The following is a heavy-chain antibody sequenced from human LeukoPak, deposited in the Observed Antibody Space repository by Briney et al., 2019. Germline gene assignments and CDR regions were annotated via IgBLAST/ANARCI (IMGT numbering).Heavy chain of an antibody. D-gene: IGHD2-2*01. Sequence: GASVKVSCKASGYTFTGYYMHWVRQAPGQGLEWMGRINPNSGGTNYAQKFQGRVTMTRDTSISTAYMELRRLRSDDTAVYYCAIILRYCSSTSCYGSDPWGQGTLVTVSS. J-gene: IGHJ5*02. CDR2: INPNSGGT. V-gene: IGHV1-2*06. CDR1: GYTFTGYY. CDR3: AIILRYCSSTSCYGSDP.